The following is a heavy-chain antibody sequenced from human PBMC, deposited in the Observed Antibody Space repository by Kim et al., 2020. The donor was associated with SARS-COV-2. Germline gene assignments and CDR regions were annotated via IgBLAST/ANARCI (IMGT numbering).Heavy chain of an antibody. CDR1: GFTFDDYA. J-gene: IGHJ6*02. CDR3: AKDQGDGYNSYYYYYYGMDV. D-gene: IGHD5-12*01. CDR2: ISWNSGSI. Sequence: GGSLRLSCAASGFTFDDYAMHWVRQAPGKGLEGVSGISWNSGSIGYADSVKGRFTISRDNAKNSLYLQMNSLRAEDTALYYCAKDQGDGYNSYYYYYYGMDVWGQGTTVTVSS. V-gene: IGHV3-9*01.